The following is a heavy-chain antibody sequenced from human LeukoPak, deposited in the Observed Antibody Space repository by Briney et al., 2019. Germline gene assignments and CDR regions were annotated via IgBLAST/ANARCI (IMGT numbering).Heavy chain of an antibody. D-gene: IGHD2-2*01. CDR2: IYTSGST. CDR1: GGSISSYY. V-gene: IGHV4-4*07. J-gene: IGHJ6*03. Sequence: PSETLSLTCTVSGGSISSYYWSWIRQPAGKGLEWIGRIYTSGSTNYNPSLKSRVTMSVDTSKSQFSLKLSSVTAADTAVYYCARVNRSRRYHSYYYYMDVWGKGTTVTVSS. CDR3: ARVNRSRRYHSYYYYMDV.